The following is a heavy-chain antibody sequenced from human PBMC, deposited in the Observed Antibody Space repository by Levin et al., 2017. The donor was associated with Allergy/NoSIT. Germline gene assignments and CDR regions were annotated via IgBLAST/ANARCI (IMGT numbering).Heavy chain of an antibody. CDR3: ARVGVGVSDFHY. V-gene: IGHV7-4-1*02. CDR1: GYTFTSHT. J-gene: IGHJ4*02. D-gene: IGHD2-8*01. Sequence: ASVKVSCKTSGYTFTSHTVDWVRQAPGQGLEWMGWINTNTGNPNYAQGFRGRFVFSLDTSVSTAYLQISSLEAEDTAIYYCARVGVGVSDFHYWGQGTMVTVSS. CDR2: INTNTGNP.